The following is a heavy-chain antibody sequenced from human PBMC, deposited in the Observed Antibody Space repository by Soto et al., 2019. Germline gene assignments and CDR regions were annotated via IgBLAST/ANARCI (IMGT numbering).Heavy chain of an antibody. CDR3: ARDPNDSSAYYLRFCYGMDV. CDR1: GYTFTSYG. Sequence: QIQLMQSGAEVKKPGASVKVSCKASGYTFTSYGIHWVRQAPGQRLEWTGWINAVNANTNYSEKFQGRVTITRDTSASTAYLELSSLRSEDTAVYYCARDPNDSSAYYLRFCYGMDVWGQGTTVTVSS. CDR2: INAVNANT. V-gene: IGHV1-3*01. J-gene: IGHJ6*02. D-gene: IGHD3-22*01.